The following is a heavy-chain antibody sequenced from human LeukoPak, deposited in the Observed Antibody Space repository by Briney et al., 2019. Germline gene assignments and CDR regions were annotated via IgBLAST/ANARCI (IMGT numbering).Heavy chain of an antibody. V-gene: IGHV4-59*08. D-gene: IGHD6-13*01. Sequence: SETLSPTCTVSGGSISSYYWSWIRQPPGKGLEWIGYIYYSGSTNYNPSLKSRVTISVDTSKNQFSLKLSSVTAADTAVYYCASTIAAAGAYYYGMDVWGQGTTVTVSS. CDR3: ASTIAAAGAYYYGMDV. J-gene: IGHJ6*02. CDR2: IYYSGST. CDR1: GGSISSYY.